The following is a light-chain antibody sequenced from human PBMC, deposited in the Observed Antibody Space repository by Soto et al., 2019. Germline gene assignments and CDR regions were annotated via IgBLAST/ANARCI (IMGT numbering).Light chain of an antibody. CDR2: DAS. Sequence: DIQMTQSPSSLSASVGDRVTITCQASHDIRKYLNWYQQKPGKAPKLLIYDASNMETGVPSRFTGSGSGTDFTLTINDLQPEDVATYFCLQDYDFPYTFGQGTRLEI. CDR3: LQDYDFPYT. J-gene: IGKJ5*01. CDR1: HDIRKY. V-gene: IGKV1-33*01.